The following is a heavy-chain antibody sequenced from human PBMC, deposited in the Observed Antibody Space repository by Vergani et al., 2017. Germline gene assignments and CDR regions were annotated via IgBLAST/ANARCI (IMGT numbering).Heavy chain of an antibody. J-gene: IGHJ5*02. CDR3: AKDYYSTPTSAGWFDP. V-gene: IGHV3-23*01. D-gene: IGHD3-10*01. CDR2: ISGSGGST. Sequence: EVQLLESGGGLVQPGGSLRLSCAASGFTFSSYAMSWVRQAPGKGLEWVSAISGSGGSTYYADSVKGRFTISRDNSKNTLYLQMNSLRAEDTALYYCAKDYYSTPTSAGWFDPWGQGTLVTVSS. CDR1: GFTFSSYA.